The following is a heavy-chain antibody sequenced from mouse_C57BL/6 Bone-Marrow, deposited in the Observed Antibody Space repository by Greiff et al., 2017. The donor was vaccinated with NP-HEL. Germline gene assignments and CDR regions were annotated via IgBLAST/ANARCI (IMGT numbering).Heavy chain of an antibody. Sequence: QVHVKQSGPELVKPGASVKLSCKASGYTFTSYDINWVKQRPGQGLEWIGWIYPRDGSTKYNEKFKGKATLTVDTSSSTAYMELHSLTSEDSAVYFCARWDYYGSSLLFAYWGQGTLVTVSA. CDR3: ARWDYYGSSLLFAY. D-gene: IGHD1-1*01. V-gene: IGHV1-85*01. CDR1: GYTFTSYD. J-gene: IGHJ3*01. CDR2: IYPRDGST.